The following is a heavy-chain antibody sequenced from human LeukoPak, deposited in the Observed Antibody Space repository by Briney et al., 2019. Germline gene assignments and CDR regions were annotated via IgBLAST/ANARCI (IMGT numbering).Heavy chain of an antibody. J-gene: IGHJ6*02. CDR1: GGSISSYY. CDR2: IYYSGST. D-gene: IGHD3-10*01. V-gene: IGHV4-59*08. CDR3: ARLDTYGDYYYGMDV. Sequence: SETLSLTCTVSGGSISSYYWSWIRQPPGKGLGWIGYIYYSGSTNYNPSLKSRVSISVDTSKNQFSLKLSSVTAADTAVYYCARLDTYGDYYYGMDVWGQGTTVTVSS.